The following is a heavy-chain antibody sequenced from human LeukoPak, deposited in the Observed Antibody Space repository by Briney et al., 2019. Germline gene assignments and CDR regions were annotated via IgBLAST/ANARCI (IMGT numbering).Heavy chain of an antibody. CDR1: GFTFSSYA. Sequence: PGGSLRLSCAASGFTFSSYAMSWVRQAPGKGLEWVSAISGSGGSTYYADSVKGRLTISRDNSKNTLYLQMNSLRAEDTAVYYCAKDGLLGYCSSTSCYGDYYYYGMDVWGQGTTVTVSS. CDR2: ISGSGGST. J-gene: IGHJ6*02. V-gene: IGHV3-23*01. D-gene: IGHD2-2*01. CDR3: AKDGLLGYCSSTSCYGDYYYYGMDV.